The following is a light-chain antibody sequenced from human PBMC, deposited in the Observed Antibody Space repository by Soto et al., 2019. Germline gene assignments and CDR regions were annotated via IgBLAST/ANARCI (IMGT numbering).Light chain of an antibody. V-gene: IGKV3-15*01. CDR1: QSVSIL. CDR2: GAT. CDR3: QQYNNWPRT. J-gene: IGKJ1*01. Sequence: EIVLTQSPDRVSVGPVERATRSCTASQSVSILLAWYQQKPGQAPRLLIHGATTRATGIPARFSGSGSGTEFTLTISSLQSEDFAVYYCQQYNNWPRTFGQGTKVDTK.